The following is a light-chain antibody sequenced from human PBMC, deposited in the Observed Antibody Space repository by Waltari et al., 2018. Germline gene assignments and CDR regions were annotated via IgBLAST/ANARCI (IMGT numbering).Light chain of an antibody. Sequence: ALTPPSPLFWVPGTSDHHPLPSNPHYFGSYYLFPLVQQHPGKAPKLIIYEGSKRPSGVSSRFSGSKSGNTASLTISGLQAEDEADYYCCSYASTSTPRWVFGGGTKLTVL. J-gene: IGLJ3*02. CDR1: HYFGSYYL. CDR3: CSYASTSTPRWV. V-gene: IGLV2-23*01. CDR2: EGS.